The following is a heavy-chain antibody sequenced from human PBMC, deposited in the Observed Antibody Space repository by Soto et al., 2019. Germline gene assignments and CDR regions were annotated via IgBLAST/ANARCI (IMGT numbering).Heavy chain of an antibody. J-gene: IGHJ6*03. V-gene: IGHV1-3*04. CDR1: GYTFTSYA. CDR2: INTGNGNT. Sequence: QVQLVQSGAEVKKPGASVKVSCKASGYTFTSYAMHWVRQAPGQRLEWMGWINTGNGNTKYSQKFQGRVTITRDTSASTAYMELSSLRSEDTAVYYCASGYDFWSGGAYMDVWGKGTTVTVSS. CDR3: ASGYDFWSGGAYMDV. D-gene: IGHD3-3*01.